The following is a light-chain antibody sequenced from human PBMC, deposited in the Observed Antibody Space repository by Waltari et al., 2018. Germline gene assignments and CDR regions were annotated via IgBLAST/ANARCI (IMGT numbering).Light chain of an antibody. Sequence: QLVLTHSPSASASLGASVKLTCPLSRGHSSYAIACHPRQPEKGPRFLMKLNSAGSHTKGDGIPDRFSGSSSGAERYLTISRLQSEDEADYYCQTWGTGTVEFGGGTKLTVL. CDR2: LNSAGSH. CDR3: QTWGTGTVE. V-gene: IGLV4-69*01. CDR1: RGHSSYA. J-gene: IGLJ2*01.